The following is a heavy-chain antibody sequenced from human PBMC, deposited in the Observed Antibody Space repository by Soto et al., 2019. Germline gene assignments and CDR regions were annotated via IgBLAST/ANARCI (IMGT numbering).Heavy chain of an antibody. D-gene: IGHD1-26*01. V-gene: IGHV4-59*01. CDR2: IYYSGST. Sequence: SETLSLTCTVSGGSISSYYWSWIRQPPGKGLEWIGYIYYSGSTNYNPSLKSRVTISVDTSKNQFSLKLSSVTAADTAVYYCARFKGGFPLSSYDYWGQGTLVTVSS. CDR1: GGSISSYY. J-gene: IGHJ4*02. CDR3: ARFKGGFPLSSYDY.